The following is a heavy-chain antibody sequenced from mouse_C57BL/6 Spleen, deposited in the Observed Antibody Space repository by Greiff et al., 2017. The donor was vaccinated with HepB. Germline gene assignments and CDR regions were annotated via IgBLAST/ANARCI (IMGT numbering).Heavy chain of an antibody. V-gene: IGHV5-4*01. CDR3: AREATDSSGYVEFAY. J-gene: IGHJ3*01. CDR1: GFTFSSYA. Sequence: EVQLVESGGGLVKPGGSLKLSCAASGFTFSSYAMSWVRQTPEKRLEWVATISDGGSYTYYPDNVKGRFTISRDNAKNNLYLQMSHLKSEDTAMYYCAREATDSSGYVEFAYWGQGTLVTVSA. D-gene: IGHD3-2*02. CDR2: ISDGGSYT.